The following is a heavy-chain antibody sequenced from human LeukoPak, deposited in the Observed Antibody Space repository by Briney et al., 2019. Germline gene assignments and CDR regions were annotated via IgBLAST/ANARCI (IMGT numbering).Heavy chain of an antibody. CDR1: GFTFSDYY. CDR3: ARETGYYGSGSYFDY. CDR2: ISSSGSTI. Sequence: GGSLRLSCAGSGFTFSDYYMSWIRQAPGKGLEWVSYISSSGSTIYYADSVKGRFTISRDNAKDSLYLQMNSQRAADTAVYYCARETGYYGSGSYFDYWGQGTLVTVSS. V-gene: IGHV3-11*01. D-gene: IGHD3-10*01. J-gene: IGHJ4*02.